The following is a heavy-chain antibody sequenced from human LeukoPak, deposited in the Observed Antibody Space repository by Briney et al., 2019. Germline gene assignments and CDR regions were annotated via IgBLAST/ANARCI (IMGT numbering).Heavy chain of an antibody. Sequence: ASVKVSCKASGYTFTGYYIHWVRQAPGQGLEWMGIINPSGGSTSYAQKFQGRVTMTRDTSTSTVYMELSSLRSEDTAVYYCARVRPIVGPYYYYYYMDVWGKGTTVTVSS. CDR2: INPSGGST. J-gene: IGHJ6*03. V-gene: IGHV1-46*03. D-gene: IGHD1-26*01. CDR1: GYTFTGYY. CDR3: ARVRPIVGPYYYYYYMDV.